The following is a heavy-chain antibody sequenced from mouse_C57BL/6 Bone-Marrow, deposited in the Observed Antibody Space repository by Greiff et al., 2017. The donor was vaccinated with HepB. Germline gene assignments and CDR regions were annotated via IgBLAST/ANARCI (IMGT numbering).Heavy chain of an antibody. Sequence: VQLVESGAELVRPGASVTLSCKASGYTFTDYEMHWVKQTPVHGLEWIGAIDPETGGTAYNQKFKGKAILTADKSSSTAYMELRSLTSEDSAVYYCTTMITTLFDYWGQGTTLTVSS. D-gene: IGHD2-4*01. V-gene: IGHV1-15*01. J-gene: IGHJ2*01. CDR3: TTMITTLFDY. CDR2: IDPETGGT. CDR1: GYTFTDYE.